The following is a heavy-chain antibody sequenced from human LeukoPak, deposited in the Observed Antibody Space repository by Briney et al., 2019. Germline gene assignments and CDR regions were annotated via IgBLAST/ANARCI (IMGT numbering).Heavy chain of an antibody. CDR1: GFAFSSSG. V-gene: IGHV3-33*01. Sequence: GGSLRLSCAASGFAFSSSGMHWVRQAPGKGLEWVALIWYDGSSKYYADSVEGRFAISRDNSKNTLYLQMNSLRAEDTALYYCARDYGSGSYYKGYFDYWGQGTLVTVSS. CDR2: IWYDGSSK. J-gene: IGHJ4*02. D-gene: IGHD3-10*01. CDR3: ARDYGSGSYYKGYFDY.